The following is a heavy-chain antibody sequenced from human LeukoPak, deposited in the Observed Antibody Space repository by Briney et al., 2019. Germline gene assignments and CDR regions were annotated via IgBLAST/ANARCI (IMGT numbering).Heavy chain of an antibody. CDR2: IKSKNDGGTT. D-gene: IGHD2-15*01. CDR1: GFIFSSAW. V-gene: IGHV3-15*01. CDR3: AADEADIVVAFQH. J-gene: IGHJ1*01. Sequence: PGGSLRLSCAASGFIFSSAWMSWVRQAPGKGLEWVGRIKSKNDGGTTDFAAPVKGRFTMSRDDSKNTLYLQMNSLKTEDTAVYYCAADEADIVVAFQHWGQGTLVTVSS.